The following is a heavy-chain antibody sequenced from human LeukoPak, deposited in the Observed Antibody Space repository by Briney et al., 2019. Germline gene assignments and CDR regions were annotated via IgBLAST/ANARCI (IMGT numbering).Heavy chain of an antibody. CDR3: AHYYGSGSYDYYYGMDV. CDR2: INPSGGST. CDR1: GYTFTSYY. J-gene: IGHJ6*02. D-gene: IGHD3-10*01. V-gene: IGHV1-46*01. Sequence: ASVKASCKASGYTFTSYYMHWVRQAPGQGLEWMGIINPSGGSTSYAQKFQGRVTMTRDTSTSTVYMELSSLRSEDTAVYYCAHYYGSGSYDYYYGMDVWGQGTTVTVSS.